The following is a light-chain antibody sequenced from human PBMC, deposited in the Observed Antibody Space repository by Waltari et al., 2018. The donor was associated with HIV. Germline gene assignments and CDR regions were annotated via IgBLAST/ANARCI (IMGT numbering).Light chain of an antibody. CDR2: DAS. V-gene: IGKV1-9*01. J-gene: IGKJ4*01. CDR1: QDISDF. Sequence: DIQLTQSPSFLSASVGDRVTVACRESQDISDFLAWYQKKPGTAPRLLIYDASTLYSGVPSRFRGSGSGTEFTLTISSLQPEDFASYYCQQLHTFPLTFGGGTKV. CDR3: QQLHTFPLT.